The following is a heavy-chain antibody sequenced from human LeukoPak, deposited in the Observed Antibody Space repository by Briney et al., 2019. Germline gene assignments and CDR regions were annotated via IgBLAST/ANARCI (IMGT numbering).Heavy chain of an antibody. CDR1: GYTFTGYY. CDR3: ARGYCSGGSCPARIDP. CDR2: INPNSGGA. J-gene: IGHJ5*02. V-gene: IGHV1-2*02. Sequence: GASVKDSCKASGYTFTGYYMHWVRQAPGQGLEWMGWINPNSGGANYAQKFQGRVTMTRDTSISTAYMELSRLRSDDTAVYYCARGYCSGGSCPARIDPWGQGTLVTVSS. D-gene: IGHD2-15*01.